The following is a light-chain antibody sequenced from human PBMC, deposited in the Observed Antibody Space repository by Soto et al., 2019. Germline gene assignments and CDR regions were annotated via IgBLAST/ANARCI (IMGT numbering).Light chain of an antibody. CDR3: QQRWT. CDR2: EAS. CDR1: QSVSGS. Sequence: IVLTQSPATLSLSPGKRATLSCRASQSVSGSLAWYQQKPGQAPRLLIYEASNRATDIPARFSGSRSGSDFTLTISTLEAEDSAVYYCQQRWTFGQGTKVDIK. J-gene: IGKJ1*01. V-gene: IGKV3-11*01.